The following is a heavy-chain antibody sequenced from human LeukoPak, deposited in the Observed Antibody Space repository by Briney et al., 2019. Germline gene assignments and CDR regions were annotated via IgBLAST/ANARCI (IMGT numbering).Heavy chain of an antibody. CDR3: ARGDEYSSPNYYYYYMDV. CDR2: MYSGGSS. Sequence: PSETLSLTCSVSGGSIGSYYWYWIRQPAGKGLEWIGRMYSGGSSDYNPSLKSRVTVSVDTAKNQVSLKLSSVTAADTAVYYCARGDEYSSPNYYYYYMDVWGKGTTVTVSS. CDR1: GGSIGSYY. J-gene: IGHJ6*03. D-gene: IGHD6-6*01. V-gene: IGHV4-4*07.